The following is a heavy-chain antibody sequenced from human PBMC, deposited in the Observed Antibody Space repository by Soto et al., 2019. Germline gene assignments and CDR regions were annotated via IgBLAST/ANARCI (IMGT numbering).Heavy chain of an antibody. J-gene: IGHJ4*02. CDR3: SWSLNY. CDR1: GFPFSSSW. CDR2: INQDGTQT. V-gene: IGHV3-7*01. Sequence: SLRLSCAASGFPFSSSWMDWVRQAPGKGLEWVANINQDGTQTYYVDSVEGRFTVSRDNAENSLYLQMDSLRVEDTAVYYCSWSLNYWGLGTLVTVSS. D-gene: IGHD3-3*01.